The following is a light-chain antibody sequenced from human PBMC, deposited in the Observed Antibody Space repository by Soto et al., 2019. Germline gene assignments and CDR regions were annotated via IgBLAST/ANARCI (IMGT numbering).Light chain of an antibody. V-gene: IGKV1-33*01. J-gene: IGKJ5*01. CDR1: QDISNY. CDR3: QQYDNLPIT. CDR2: DAS. Sequence: DIQMTQSPSSLSASVGDRFTITLQASQDISNYLNWYQQEPGKAPKLLIYDASNLETGVPSRFSGSGSGTDFTFTISSLQPEDIATYYCQQYDNLPITFGQGTRLEIK.